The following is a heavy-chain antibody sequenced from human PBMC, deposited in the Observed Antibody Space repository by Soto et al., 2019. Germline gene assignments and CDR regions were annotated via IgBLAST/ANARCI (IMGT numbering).Heavy chain of an antibody. D-gene: IGHD5-18*01. CDR1: GGSISSGAYY. CDR2: IYYSGST. CDR3: ARVGLQLWYIDY. J-gene: IGHJ4*02. V-gene: IGHV4-31*03. Sequence: QVQLQESGPGLVKPSQTLSLTCTVSGGSISSGAYYWSWIRQHPGKGLEWIGYIYYSGSTYYNPSLKRRVTISVDTSKIQFSRKLSSVTAADTAVYYCARVGLQLWYIDYWGQGTLVTVSS.